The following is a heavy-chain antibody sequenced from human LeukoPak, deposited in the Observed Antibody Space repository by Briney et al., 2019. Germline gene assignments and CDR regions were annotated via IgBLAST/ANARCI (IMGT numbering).Heavy chain of an antibody. J-gene: IGHJ4*02. CDR3: ARWDCGGDCYSGQYFDY. V-gene: IGHV4-4*02. CDR1: GGSISSSNW. Sequence: SGTLSLTCAVSGGSISSSNWWSWVRQPPGKGLEWIGEIYHSGSTNYNPFLKSRVTISVDKSKNQFSLKLSSVTAADTAVYYCARWDCGGDCYSGQYFDYWGQGTLVTVSS. D-gene: IGHD2-21*02. CDR2: IYHSGST.